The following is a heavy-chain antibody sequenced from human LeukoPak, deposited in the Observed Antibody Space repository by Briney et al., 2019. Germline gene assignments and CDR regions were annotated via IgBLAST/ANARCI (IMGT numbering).Heavy chain of an antibody. Sequence: PGGSLRLSCAASGFTPSNYAMHWVRQPAGKGLEWVSAIGTAGDTFYPGSVKGRFTISRDNAKKSLFLQMNSLRAEDTAVYYCARQNTPHGNFDYWGQGTLVTVSS. CDR3: ARQNTPHGNFDY. CDR1: GFTPSNYA. J-gene: IGHJ4*02. D-gene: IGHD1-26*01. CDR2: IGTAGDT. V-gene: IGHV3-13*01.